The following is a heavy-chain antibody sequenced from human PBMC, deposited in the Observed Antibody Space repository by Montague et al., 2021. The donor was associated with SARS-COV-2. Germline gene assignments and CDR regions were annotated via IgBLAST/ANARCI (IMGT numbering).Heavy chain of an antibody. CDR2: ISYSGST. D-gene: IGHD3-10*01. CDR1: GTSITSYY. CDR3: ARGCLSYFGAGSHCYGMDV. V-gene: IGHV4-59*01. Sequence: SETLSLTCSVSGTSITSYYWNWIRQPPGKGLEWIGYISYSGSTNYNPSLKSRVTMSVDTSKNQMSLKLTSVTAADTAVYYCARGCLSYFGAGSHCYGMDVWGQGTTVTVSS. J-gene: IGHJ6*02.